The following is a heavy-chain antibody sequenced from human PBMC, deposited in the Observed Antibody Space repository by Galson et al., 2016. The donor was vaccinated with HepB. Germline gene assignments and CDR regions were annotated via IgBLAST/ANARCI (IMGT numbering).Heavy chain of an antibody. Sequence: SVKVSCKASGASFITFAISWFRQAPGQGPEWMGSIIPFFVTPTYAQRFEGRVTITADKSTDTAYMELTSLRSEDTAIYYCARDTWINPQTRQFYFYGLDVWGQGTTVTDSS. J-gene: IGHJ6*02. V-gene: IGHV1-69*06. CDR3: ARDTWINPQTRQFYFYGLDV. CDR2: IIPFFVTP. CDR1: GASFITFA. D-gene: IGHD5-12*01.